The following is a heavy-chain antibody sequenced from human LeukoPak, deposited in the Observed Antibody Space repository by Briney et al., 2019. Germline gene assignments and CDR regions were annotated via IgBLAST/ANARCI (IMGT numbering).Heavy chain of an antibody. Sequence: PSETLSLTCTVSGGSISSSNYYWGWIRQPPGKGLEWIGSIYYSGTTYYSSSLKSRVIISVDTSKNQFFLKLSSVTATDTAVYYCARHEAQDFDYWGQGTLVTVSS. J-gene: IGHJ4*02. CDR3: ARHEAQDFDY. CDR2: IYYSGTT. V-gene: IGHV4-39*01. CDR1: GGSISSSNYY.